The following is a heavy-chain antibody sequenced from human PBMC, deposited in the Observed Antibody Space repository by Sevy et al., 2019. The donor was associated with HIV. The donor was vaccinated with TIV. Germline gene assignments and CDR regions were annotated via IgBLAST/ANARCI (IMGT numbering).Heavy chain of an antibody. J-gene: IGHJ3*02. V-gene: IGHV4-39*01. D-gene: IGHD3-22*01. CDR3: AKHCSHYFDNSGYGEAFDI. CDR1: GASISSTIYY. Sequence: SETLSLTCSVSGASISSTIYYWAWIRQSPGKGLEWFGSIHHSGSTYYNLSLKSRVTISVDTSKNQFSLKMNSVTAADTAVYYSAKHCSHYFDNSGYGEAFDIWGQGTKVTVSS. CDR2: IHHSGST.